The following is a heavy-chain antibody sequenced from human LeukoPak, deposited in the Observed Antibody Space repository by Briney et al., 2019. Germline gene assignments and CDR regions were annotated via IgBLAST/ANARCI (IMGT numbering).Heavy chain of an antibody. Sequence: ASVKVSCKASGFTSTNFAVQWVRQARGQRLEWIGWIIVGSGATKCAQDFQERVTITRDLSTSALYMELRSLTSEDTAVYYCAADLSNPRMGASYLDSWGQGTLVTVSS. J-gene: IGHJ4*02. V-gene: IGHV1-58*01. D-gene: IGHD3-16*01. CDR1: GFTSTNFA. CDR2: IIVGSGAT. CDR3: AADLSNPRMGASYLDS.